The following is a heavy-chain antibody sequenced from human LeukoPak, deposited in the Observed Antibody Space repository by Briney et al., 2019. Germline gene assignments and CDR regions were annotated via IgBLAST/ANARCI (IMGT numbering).Heavy chain of an antibody. D-gene: IGHD3-22*01. CDR3: ARVRRHYGSSGYYPYYGMDV. Sequence: SQTLSLTCTVSGGSISSGGYYWSWIRQHPGKGLEWIGYIYYSGSTYYNPSLKSRVTISVDTSKNQFSLKLSSVTAADTAVYYCARVRRHYGSSGYYPYYGMDVWGQGTTVTVSS. V-gene: IGHV4-31*03. CDR1: GGSISSGGYY. CDR2: IYYSGST. J-gene: IGHJ6*02.